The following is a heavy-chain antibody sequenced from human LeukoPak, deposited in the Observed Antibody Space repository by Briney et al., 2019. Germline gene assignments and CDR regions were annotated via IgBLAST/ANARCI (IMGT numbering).Heavy chain of an antibody. V-gene: IGHV3-66*01. CDR3: ARGRWEPGGGVDY. D-gene: IGHD1-26*01. Sequence: GGSLRLSCAISGFTVSGNYMNWVRQAPGKGLEWVSVLYSGGTTSYADSVKGRFTISRDNSKNTLYLQMNSLRAEDTAVYYCARGRWEPGGGVDYWGQGTLVTVSS. CDR2: LYSGGTT. J-gene: IGHJ4*02. CDR1: GFTVSGNY.